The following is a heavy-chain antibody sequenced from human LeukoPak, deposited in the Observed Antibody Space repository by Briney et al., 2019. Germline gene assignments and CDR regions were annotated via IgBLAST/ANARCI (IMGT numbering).Heavy chain of an antibody. V-gene: IGHV4-59*11. J-gene: IGHJ6*03. Sequence: PSETLSLTCTVSGGSISSHYWSWIRQPPGKGLEWIGYIYHSGSTNYNPSLKSRVTISVDTSKNQFSLKLSSVTAADTAVYYCARENYDFWSGYYMDVWGKGTTVTVSS. CDR2: IYHSGST. CDR1: GGSISSHY. CDR3: ARENYDFWSGYYMDV. D-gene: IGHD3-3*01.